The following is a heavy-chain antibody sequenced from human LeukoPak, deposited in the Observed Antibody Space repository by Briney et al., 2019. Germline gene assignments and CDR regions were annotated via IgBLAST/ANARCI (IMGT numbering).Heavy chain of an antibody. CDR1: GETMIGHY. CDR3: VRATANGSGRAYLR. D-gene: IGHD3-10*01. V-gene: IGHV4-34*01. CDR2: IHHSGDT. Sequence: PSETLSLTCAVYGETMIGHYWTWIRQPPGKRLEWIGEIHHSGDTNSNPSLKNRVTMSIDMSKNQFSLKVKSVTAADTAVYYCVRATANGSGRAYLRWAQGNLVRVSS. J-gene: IGHJ4*02.